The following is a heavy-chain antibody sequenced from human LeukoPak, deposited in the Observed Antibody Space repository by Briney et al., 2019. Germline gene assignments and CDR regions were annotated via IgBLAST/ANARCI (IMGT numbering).Heavy chain of an antibody. CDR2: IKPDGSER. Sequence: PGGSLRLSCAASGFTFRSYWMAWVRQAPGKGLEWVANIKPDGSERYYVDSVKGRFTVSRDNAQNSLYLQVNSLRADDTAVYYCARDESYCSSTSCDYYYMDVWGKGTTVTVAS. CDR1: GFTFRSYW. D-gene: IGHD2-2*01. V-gene: IGHV3-7*01. J-gene: IGHJ6*03. CDR3: ARDESYCSSTSCDYYYMDV.